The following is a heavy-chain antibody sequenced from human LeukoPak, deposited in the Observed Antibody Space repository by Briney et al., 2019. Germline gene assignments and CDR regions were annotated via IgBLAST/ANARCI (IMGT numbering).Heavy chain of an antibody. J-gene: IGHJ4*02. Sequence: GGSLRLSCVASGFTFSGYAMSWVRQAPGKGLEWVSVISGNSISTYYADSAKGRFTISRDNSKNTLYLQMNSLRADDTAVYYCANKTPFGGVIVPAYWGQGTLVTVSS. CDR1: GFTFSGYA. V-gene: IGHV3-23*01. D-gene: IGHD3-16*02. CDR3: ANKTPFGGVIVPAY. CDR2: ISGNSIST.